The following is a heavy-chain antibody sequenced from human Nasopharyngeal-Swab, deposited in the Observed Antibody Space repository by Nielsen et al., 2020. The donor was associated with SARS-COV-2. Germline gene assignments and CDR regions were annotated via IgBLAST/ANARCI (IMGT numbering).Heavy chain of an antibody. V-gene: IGHV4-39*01. CDR3: ARLTVSSSGISSGAFDI. CDR2: IYYSGST. Sequence: SETLSLTCTFSGGSISSSSYYWGWIRQPPGKGLEWIGSIYYSGSTYYNPSLKSRVTISVDTSKNQFSLKLSSVTAADTAVYYCARLTVSSSGISSGAFDIWGQGTMVTVSS. D-gene: IGHD6-19*01. CDR1: GGSISSSSYY. J-gene: IGHJ3*02.